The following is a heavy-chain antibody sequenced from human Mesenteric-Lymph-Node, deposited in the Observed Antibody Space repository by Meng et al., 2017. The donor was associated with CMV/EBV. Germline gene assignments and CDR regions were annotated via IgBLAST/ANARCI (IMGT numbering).Heavy chain of an antibody. CDR2: ISGSGGST. Sequence: GESLKISCAASGFTFSSYSMNWVRQAPGKGLEWVSAISGSGGSTYYADSVKGRFTISRDNSKNTLYLQMNSLRAEDTAVYYCAKDTHYDILIGYYTHFDYWGQGTLVTVSS. CDR1: GFTFSSYS. J-gene: IGHJ4*02. D-gene: IGHD3-9*01. V-gene: IGHV3-23*01. CDR3: AKDTHYDILIGYYTHFDY.